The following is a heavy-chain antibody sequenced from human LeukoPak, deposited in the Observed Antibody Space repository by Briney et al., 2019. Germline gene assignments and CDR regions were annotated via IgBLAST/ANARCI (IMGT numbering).Heavy chain of an antibody. CDR2: INPNSGGT. D-gene: IGHD1-26*01. CDR3: ARLTSGSLTNY. J-gene: IGHJ4*02. CDR1: GYTFTGYY. V-gene: IGHV1-2*06. Sequence: ASVKVSXKASGYTFTGYYMHWVRQAPGQGLEWMGRINPNSGGTNYAQKFQGRVTMTRDTSISTAYMELSRQRSDDTAVYYCARLTSGSLTNYWGQGTLVTVSS.